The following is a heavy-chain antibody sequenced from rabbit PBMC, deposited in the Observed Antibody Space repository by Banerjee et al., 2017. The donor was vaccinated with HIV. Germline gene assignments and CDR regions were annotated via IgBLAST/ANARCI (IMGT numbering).Heavy chain of an antibody. J-gene: IGHJ4*01. D-gene: IGHD1-1*01. Sequence: QEQLEEAGGDLVPAGGSLTPSCKASRFSFNIDYGMCWVRQAPGKGLVWIGCMNTYTTKTVYASWAKGRFTISKTSSTTVTLQMTSLTAADTATYFCARDVPGIIGWNFNLWGQGTLVTVS. V-gene: IGHV1S45*01. CDR2: MNTYTTKT. CDR1: RFSFNIDYG. CDR3: ARDVPGIIGWNFNL.